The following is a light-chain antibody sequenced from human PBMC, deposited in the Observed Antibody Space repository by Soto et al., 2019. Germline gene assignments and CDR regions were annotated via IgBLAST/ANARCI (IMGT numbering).Light chain of an antibody. CDR3: QQDKRWPT. J-gene: IGKJ1*01. CDR1: QSISRN. V-gene: IGKV3-15*01. Sequence: IVMTQSPATLSVSPGDSATLSCRASQSISRNLAWYQQKPGQAPRLLIYGVSSRATGVPARFSVSGSGTEFTLTINILLSEDFGVYCWQQDKRWPTFGQGTKV. CDR2: GVS.